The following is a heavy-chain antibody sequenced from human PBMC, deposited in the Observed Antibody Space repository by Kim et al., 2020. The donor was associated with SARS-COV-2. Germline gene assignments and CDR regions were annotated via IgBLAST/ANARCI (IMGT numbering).Heavy chain of an antibody. D-gene: IGHD1-26*01. J-gene: IGHJ4*02. CDR3: ARRERGSSMRY. CDR2: IYYTGST. CDR1: DGSISTSNYF. V-gene: IGHV4-39*01. Sequence: SETLSLTCTVSDGSISTSNYFWGWIRQPPGKGLEWIGNIYYTGSTYYNPSLKSRVTISVDTSKNQFSLKVSSVTAADTAVYYCARRERGSSMRYWGQGTLVTVSS.